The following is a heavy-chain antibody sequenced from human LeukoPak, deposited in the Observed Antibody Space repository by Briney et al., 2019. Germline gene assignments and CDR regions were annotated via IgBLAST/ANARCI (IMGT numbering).Heavy chain of an antibody. CDR3: AKAFYDGRDGYNLRFFDY. CDR1: GFTFSSYA. CDR2: ISGSGGST. V-gene: IGHV3-23*01. J-gene: IGHJ4*02. D-gene: IGHD5-12*01. Sequence: GGSLRLSCAASGFTFSSYAMSWVRQAPGKGLEWVSAISGSGGSTYYADFVKGRFTISRDNSKNTLYLQMNSLRAEDTAVYYCAKAFYDGRDGYNLRFFDYWGQGTLVTVSS.